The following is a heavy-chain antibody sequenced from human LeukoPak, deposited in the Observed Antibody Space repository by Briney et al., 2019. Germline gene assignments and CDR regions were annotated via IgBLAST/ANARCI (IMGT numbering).Heavy chain of an antibody. CDR2: ISRSGSTI. CDR3: AELGITMIGGV. D-gene: IGHD3-10*02. Sequence: PGGSLRRSCAASGFTFSSYEMNWVRQAPGKGLEWVSYISRSGSTIYYADSVKGRFTISRDNAKNSLYLQMNGLRAEDTAVYYCAELGITMIGGVWGKGTTVTISS. J-gene: IGHJ6*04. V-gene: IGHV3-48*03. CDR1: GFTFSSYE.